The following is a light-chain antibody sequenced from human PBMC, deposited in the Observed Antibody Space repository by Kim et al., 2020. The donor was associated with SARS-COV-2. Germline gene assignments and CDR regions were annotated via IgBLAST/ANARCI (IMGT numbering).Light chain of an antibody. CDR3: QQYNSYPWT. V-gene: IGKV1-5*03. J-gene: IGKJ1*01. Sequence: ASVGDSVTITCRASQSISSWLAWYQQRTGKAPKVLIYRASSLESGVPSRFSGSVSGTEFTLTISSLQPDDFAAYYCQQYNSYPWTFGRGTKVDIK. CDR2: RAS. CDR1: QSISSW.